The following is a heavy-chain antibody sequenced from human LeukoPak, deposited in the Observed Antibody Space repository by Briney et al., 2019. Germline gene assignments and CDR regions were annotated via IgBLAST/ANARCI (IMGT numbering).Heavy chain of an antibody. J-gene: IGHJ4*02. V-gene: IGHV3-48*02. CDR1: GFIFSNYS. CDR2: ISSTSNTI. CDR3: ARPSRSTGPAY. Sequence: GGSLRLPCAACGFIFSNYSMNWVRQAPGKGLEWVSWISSTSNTINYADSVKGRFTISRDNAKNSLDLQMNSLRDEDTAVYYCARPSRSTGPAYWGQQTLVTVSS. D-gene: IGHD2-2*01.